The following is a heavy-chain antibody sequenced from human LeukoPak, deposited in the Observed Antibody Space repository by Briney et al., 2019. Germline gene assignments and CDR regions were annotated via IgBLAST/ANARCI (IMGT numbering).Heavy chain of an antibody. CDR1: GFTFSDYY. Sequence: GSLRLSCAASGFTFSDYYMSWIRQAPGKGLEWVSYISSSGSTIYYADSVKGRFTISRDNAKNSLYLQMNSLRAEDTAVYYCARVGYSSGWLPPASLDYWGQGTLVTVSS. V-gene: IGHV3-11*01. CDR3: ARVGYSSGWLPPASLDY. D-gene: IGHD6-19*01. CDR2: ISSSGSTI. J-gene: IGHJ4*02.